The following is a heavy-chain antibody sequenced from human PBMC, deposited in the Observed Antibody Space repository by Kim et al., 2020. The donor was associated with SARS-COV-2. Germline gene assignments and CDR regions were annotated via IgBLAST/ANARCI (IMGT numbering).Heavy chain of an antibody. CDR3: ARGPIVGATIDY. D-gene: IGHD1-26*01. CDR2: MNPNSGNT. CDR1: GYTFTSYD. Sequence: ASVKVSCKASGYTFTSYDINWVRQATGQGLEWMGWMNPNSGNTGYAQKFQGRVTMTRNTSISTAYMELSSLRSEDTAVYYCARGPIVGATIDYWGQGTLVTVSS. V-gene: IGHV1-8*01. J-gene: IGHJ4*02.